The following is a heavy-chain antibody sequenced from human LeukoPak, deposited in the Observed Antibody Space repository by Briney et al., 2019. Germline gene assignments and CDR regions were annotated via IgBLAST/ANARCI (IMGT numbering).Heavy chain of an antibody. V-gene: IGHV3-74*01. CDR1: GFTFSNSW. Sequence: GGSLRLSCAASGFTFSNSWMHWVRQAPGKGLVWVSRINSDGKTTTYADSVKGRFTISRDNADNTIYLQMNSLSAEDTALYYCAKDYPPYLGQGTLVTVSA. J-gene: IGHJ4*02. CDR3: AKDYPPY. CDR2: INSDGKTT.